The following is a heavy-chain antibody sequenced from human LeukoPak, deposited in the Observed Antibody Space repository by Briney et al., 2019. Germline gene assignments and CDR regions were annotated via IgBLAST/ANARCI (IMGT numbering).Heavy chain of an antibody. J-gene: IGHJ4*02. V-gene: IGHV1-69*04. CDR2: IIPILGIA. D-gene: IGHD3-10*01. CDR1: GGTFSSYA. CDR3: ARDWSSITMVRGVDSNDY. Sequence: GASVKVSCKASGGTFSSYAISWVRQAPGQGLEWMGRIIPILGIANYAQKFQGRVTTTADKSTSTAYMELSSLRSEDTAVYYCARDWSSITMVRGVDSNDYWGQGTLVTVSS.